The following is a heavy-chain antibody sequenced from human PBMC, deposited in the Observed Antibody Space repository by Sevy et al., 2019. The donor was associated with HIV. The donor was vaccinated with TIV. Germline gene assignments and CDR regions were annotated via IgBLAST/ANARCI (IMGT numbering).Heavy chain of an antibody. CDR2: ISGSGGST. CDR3: ARSRYDYVWGRYPSGY. J-gene: IGHJ4*02. D-gene: IGHD3-16*02. CDR1: GFTFSSYA. Sequence: GGSLRLSCAASGFTFSSYAMSWVRQAPGKGLEWVSAISGSGGSTYYADSVKGRFTISRDNSKNTLYLQMNSLRAEDTAVYYCARSRYDYVWGRYPSGYWGQGTLVTVSS. V-gene: IGHV3-23*01.